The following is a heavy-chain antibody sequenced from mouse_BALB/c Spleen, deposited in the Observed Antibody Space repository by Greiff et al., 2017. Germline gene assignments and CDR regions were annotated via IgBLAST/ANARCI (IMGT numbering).Heavy chain of an antibody. CDR2: ISSGGSYT. Sequence: VESGGGLVKPGGFLKLFCAASGFTFSSHTMSRGRQTPEKRLEWVATISSGGSYTYYPNSVEGRITISRDNANNTLCLQTSSLKSEDTAMYYCKRAGSSTDDYAMDYWGQGTSVTVSS. CDR3: KRAGSSTDDYAMDY. J-gene: IGHJ4*01. V-gene: IGHV5-6-4*01. D-gene: IGHD1-1*01. CDR1: GFTFSSHT.